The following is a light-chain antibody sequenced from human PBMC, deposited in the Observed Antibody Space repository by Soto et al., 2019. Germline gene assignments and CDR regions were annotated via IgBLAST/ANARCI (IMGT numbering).Light chain of an antibody. J-gene: IGLJ3*02. CDR3: SSYAGSNNGV. Sequence: QSVLTQPPSASGSPGQSVTISCTGTSSDVGGYNYVSWYQQHPGKAPKLMIYEVSKRPSGVPDRFSGSKSGNTASLTVSGLQAADEADYYCSSYAGSNNGVFGGGTKLTVL. CDR1: SSDVGGYNY. V-gene: IGLV2-8*01. CDR2: EVS.